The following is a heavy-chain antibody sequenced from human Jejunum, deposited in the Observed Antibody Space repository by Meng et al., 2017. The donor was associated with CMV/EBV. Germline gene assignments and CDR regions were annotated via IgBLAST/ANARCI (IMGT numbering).Heavy chain of an antibody. J-gene: IGHJ5*02. CDR2: IILILGTP. CDR1: GGTPSNYI. CDR3: ASDISGNSYAYDQ. D-gene: IGHD5-18*01. Sequence: SGGTPSNYIISWVQQAPGQGLEWMGRIILILGTPNHAQKFQGRVSITADKSTSTVYMELNSLRSEDTAIYYCASDISGNSYAYDQWGQGTLVTVSS. V-gene: IGHV1-69*08.